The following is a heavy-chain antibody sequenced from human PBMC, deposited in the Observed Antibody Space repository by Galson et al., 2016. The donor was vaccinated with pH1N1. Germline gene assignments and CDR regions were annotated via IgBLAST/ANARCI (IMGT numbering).Heavy chain of an antibody. D-gene: IGHD1-1*01. CDR1: GFTFSSYA. Sequence: SLRLSCAASGFTFSSYAMIWVRQTSGKGLEWISGISASGGTTYYADAVKGRFTISRDNARTILYLQMNSLSAEDTALYYCAKPSLWRNDDIDYWGRGTLVTVSS. CDR3: AKPSLWRNDDIDY. V-gene: IGHV3-23*01. J-gene: IGHJ4*02. CDR2: ISASGGTT.